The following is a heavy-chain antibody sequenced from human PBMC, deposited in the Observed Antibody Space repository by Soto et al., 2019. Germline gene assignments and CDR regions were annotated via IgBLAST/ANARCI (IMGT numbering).Heavy chain of an antibody. D-gene: IGHD2-15*01. J-gene: IGHJ6*02. CDR3: ARGGNCIVSSCPLGSHYGMDV. Sequence: QVQLQQWGAGLLKPSETLSLTCAVYGGSFSGYYWTWIRQPPGQGLAGVGEIGHSGSATYSPSLNSRVTISVDTSNNQFSLRLSSVTAADTDAYYCARGGNCIVSSCPLGSHYGMDVWGQGTTVTLSS. CDR2: IGHSGSA. V-gene: IGHV4-34*01. CDR1: GGSFSGYY.